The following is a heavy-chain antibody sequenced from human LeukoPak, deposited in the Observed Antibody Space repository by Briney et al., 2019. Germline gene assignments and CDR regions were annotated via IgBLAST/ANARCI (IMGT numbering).Heavy chain of an antibody. CDR3: AREFSGTTVAARVFDS. D-gene: IGHD6-6*01. J-gene: IGHJ4*02. CDR1: GGSITSYY. Sequence: PSETLSLTCTVSGGSITSYYWTYIRQPAGKGLEWIGRIHTSGITNYNPSLKSRVTLSLDTSKNQFSLNLSSVTAAGTAIYYCAREFSGTTVAARVFDSWGQGTLVTVSS. CDR2: IHTSGIT. V-gene: IGHV4-4*07.